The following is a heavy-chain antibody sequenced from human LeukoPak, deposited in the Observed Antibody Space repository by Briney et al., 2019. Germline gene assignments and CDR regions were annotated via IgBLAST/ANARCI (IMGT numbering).Heavy chain of an antibody. D-gene: IGHD3-9*01. CDR1: GFTINSYW. Sequence: SGGSLRLSCAASGFTINSYWMHWVRQAPGKGLVWVSRIKSDGTATDYADSVKGRFTISRDNARNTVYLQMNSLRAEDTAVYFCARDADWLPFDYWGQGTLVTVSS. CDR3: ARDADWLPFDY. J-gene: IGHJ4*02. V-gene: IGHV3-74*01. CDR2: IKSDGTAT.